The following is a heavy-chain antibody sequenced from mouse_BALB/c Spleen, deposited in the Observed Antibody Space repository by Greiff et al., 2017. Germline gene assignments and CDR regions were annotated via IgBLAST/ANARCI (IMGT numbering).Heavy chain of an antibody. Sequence: QVQLQQSGAELAKPGASVKMSCKASGYTFTSYWMHWVKQRPGQGLEWIGYINPSTGYTEYNQKFKDKATLTADKSSSTAYMQLSSLTSEDSAVYISAQSGLSTIIYEFAYRGAGTLVTVSA. CDR1: GYTFTSYW. D-gene: IGHD2-3*01. CDR2: INPSTGYT. CDR3: AQSGLSTIIYEFAY. V-gene: IGHV1-7*01. J-gene: IGHJ3*01.